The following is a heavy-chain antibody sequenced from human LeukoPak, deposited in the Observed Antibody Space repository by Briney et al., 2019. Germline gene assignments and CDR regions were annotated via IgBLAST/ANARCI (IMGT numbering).Heavy chain of an antibody. Sequence: PGGSLRLSCAASGFTFSSYGMHWVRQAPGKGLEWVTVISYDGSNKYCADSVKGRFTISRDNSKNTLYLQMNSLRAEDTAVYYCAKGSELLWFGESGYYFDYWGQGTLVTVSS. J-gene: IGHJ4*02. CDR3: AKGSELLWFGESGYYFDY. D-gene: IGHD3-10*01. CDR1: GFTFSSYG. V-gene: IGHV3-30*18. CDR2: ISYDGSNK.